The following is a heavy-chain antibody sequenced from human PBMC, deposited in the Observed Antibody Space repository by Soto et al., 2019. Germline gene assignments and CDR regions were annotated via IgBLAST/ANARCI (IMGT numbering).Heavy chain of an antibody. J-gene: IGHJ2*01. CDR3: AKEPVGPDWYFDL. CDR1: GFTFSDFY. V-gene: IGHV3-23*01. CDR2: ISGGGGYT. Sequence: GGSLRLSCASSGFTFSDFYMTWVRQAPGKGLDWVSAISGGGGYTSYADSVKGRFTISRDNSKNTLYLQMNSLRAEDTAVYNCAKEPVGPDWYFDLWGRGTLVTVSS.